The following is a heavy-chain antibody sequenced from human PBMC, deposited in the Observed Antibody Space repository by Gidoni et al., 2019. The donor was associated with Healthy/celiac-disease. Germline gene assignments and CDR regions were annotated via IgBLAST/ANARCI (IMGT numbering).Heavy chain of an antibody. J-gene: IGHJ4*02. V-gene: IGHV3-23*01. CDR1: GFTFSSYA. Sequence: AASGFTFSSYAMSWVRQAPGKGLGWVSAISGSGGSTYYADSVKGRFTISRDNSKNTLYLQMNSLRAEDTAVYYCAKGLAGYFDYWGQGTLVTVSS. CDR2: ISGSGGST. CDR3: AKGLAGYFDY.